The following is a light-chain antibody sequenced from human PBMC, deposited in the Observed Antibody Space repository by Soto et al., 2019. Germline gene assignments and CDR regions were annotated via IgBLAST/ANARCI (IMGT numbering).Light chain of an antibody. CDR1: QTVRSN. CDR3: QQYDYWPRK. V-gene: IGKV3-15*01. Sequence: EIVMTQSPVTLSVSPVERATLSCRASQTVRSNLAWYQQKPGQPPRLLIYGVSTRATGIPATFSGSGSGTEFTLTISSLQSEDFAVYYCQQYDYWPRKFGQGTKVDIK. CDR2: GVS. J-gene: IGKJ1*01.